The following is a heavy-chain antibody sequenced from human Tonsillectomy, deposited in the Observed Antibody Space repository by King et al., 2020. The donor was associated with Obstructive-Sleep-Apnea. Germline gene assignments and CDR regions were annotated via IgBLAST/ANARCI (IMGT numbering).Heavy chain of an antibody. D-gene: IGHD1-14*01. CDR1: GGSISSYY. Sequence: VQLQESGPGLVKPSETQSLTCTVSGGSISSYYWSWIRQPPGKGLEWIGCIYNSGSTNYNPSLKSRATISVDTSKKQFSLKMTSVTAADTAVYYCARGGIPSGWFDPWGQGTLVTVSS. CDR3: ARGGIPSGWFDP. V-gene: IGHV4-59*01. CDR2: IYNSGST. J-gene: IGHJ5*02.